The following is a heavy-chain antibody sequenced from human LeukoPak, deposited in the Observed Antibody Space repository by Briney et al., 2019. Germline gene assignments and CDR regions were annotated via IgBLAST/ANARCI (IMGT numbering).Heavy chain of an antibody. D-gene: IGHD2/OR15-2a*01. J-gene: IGHJ3*02. V-gene: IGHV3-53*01. CDR3: ARNILFAFDI. CDR1: GLTASGSY. CDR2: IYNDGST. Sequence: GGSLRLSCAASGLTASGSYMSWVRQAPGKGLEWVSIIYNDGSTYYADSMKGRFTISRDNSKNTLYLQVNSLRAEDTAMYYCARNILFAFDIWNQGTMVTVSS.